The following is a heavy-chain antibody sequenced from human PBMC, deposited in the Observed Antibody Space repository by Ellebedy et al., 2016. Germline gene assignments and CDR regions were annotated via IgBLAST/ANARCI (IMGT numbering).Heavy chain of an antibody. D-gene: IGHD6-19*01. CDR1: GFTFSSYG. CDR2: ISYDGSNK. J-gene: IGHJ4*02. CDR3: ATRGAVAGYY. Sequence: GESLKISCAASGFTFSSYGMHWVRQAPGKGLEWVAVISYDGSNKYYADSVKGRFTISRDNSKNTLYLQMNSLRAEDTAVYYCATRGAVAGYYWGQGTLVTVSS. V-gene: IGHV3-30*03.